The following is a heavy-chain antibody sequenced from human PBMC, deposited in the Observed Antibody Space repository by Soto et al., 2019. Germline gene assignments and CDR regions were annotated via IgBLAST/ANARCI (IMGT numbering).Heavy chain of an antibody. J-gene: IGHJ5*02. CDR3: APSLGEDWFDP. CDR2: IYWDDDK. D-gene: IGHD3-16*01. V-gene: IGHV2-5*02. CDR1: GFSLTTSGVG. Sequence: QITLKESGPTLVKSTQTLTLTCTFSGFSLTTSGVGVGWIRQPPGKALEWLALIYWDDDKRYSPSLKSRLTIPKDTSKHQVVLMMTNMDPVDTATYYCAPSLGEDWFDPWGQGTLVTVSS.